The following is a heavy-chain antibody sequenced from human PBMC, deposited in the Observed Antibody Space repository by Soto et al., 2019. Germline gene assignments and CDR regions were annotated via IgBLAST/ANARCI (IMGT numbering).Heavy chain of an antibody. J-gene: IGHJ4*02. CDR1: GFPFSNAW. CDR2: IKSETDGGTT. V-gene: IGHV3-15*01. CDR3: TTYYYIWWNCRYRWAY. D-gene: IGHD3-16*02. Sequence: EVQLVESGGGLVKPGGSLRLSCAASGFPFSNAWMSWVRQAPGEGLEWVARIKSETDGGTTDYAAPVEGRFTISSDDSKNTLDLQMNSLKTEDTAGYYCTTYYYIWWNCRYRWAYWGQGTLVTVSS.